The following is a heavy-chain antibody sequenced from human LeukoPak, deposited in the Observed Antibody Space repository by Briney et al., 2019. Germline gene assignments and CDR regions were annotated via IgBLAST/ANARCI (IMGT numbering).Heavy chain of an antibody. Sequence: SETLSLTCTVSGGSISSSSYYWGWIRQPPGKGLEWIGSIYYSGSTYYSPSLKSRVTISVDTSKNQFSLKLSSVTAADTAVYYCARAHRGLAGYWGQGTLVTVSS. CDR3: ARAHRGLAGY. D-gene: IGHD6-19*01. J-gene: IGHJ4*02. V-gene: IGHV4-39*07. CDR2: IYYSGST. CDR1: GGSISSSSYY.